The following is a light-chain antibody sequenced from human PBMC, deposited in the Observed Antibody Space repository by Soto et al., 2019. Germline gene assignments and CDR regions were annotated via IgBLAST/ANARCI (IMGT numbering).Light chain of an antibody. CDR2: DVT. Sequence: QSALTQPRSVSGSLGQSVTISCTGTSSDVGGYNFVSWYQHHPGKAPTLMIYDVTERPSGVPDRFSGSRSGNTASLTISGLQAEAEADYYCCSYAVSDIFLFGGGTKVTVL. CDR3: CSYAVSDIFL. J-gene: IGLJ2*01. CDR1: SSDVGGYNF. V-gene: IGLV2-11*01.